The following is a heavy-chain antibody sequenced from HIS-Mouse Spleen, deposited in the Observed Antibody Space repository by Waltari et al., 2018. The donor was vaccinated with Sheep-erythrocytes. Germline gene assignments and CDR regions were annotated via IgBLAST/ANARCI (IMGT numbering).Heavy chain of an antibody. V-gene: IGHV1-18*01. D-gene: IGHD4-17*01. J-gene: IGHJ3*02. CDR3: ARFYGDFTRAFDI. Sequence: QVQLVQSGAEVKKPGASVKVSCKASGYTFTSYGISWVRQAPGQGLEWMGWISAYNGNTNNAQKLQGRVTMTTDTSPSTAYMELRSLRSDATAVYYCARFYGDFTRAFDIWGQGTMVTVSS. CDR1: GYTFTSYG. CDR2: ISAYNGNT.